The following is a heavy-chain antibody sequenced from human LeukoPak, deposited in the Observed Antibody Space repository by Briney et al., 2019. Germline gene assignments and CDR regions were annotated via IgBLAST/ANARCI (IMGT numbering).Heavy chain of an antibody. CDR3: ARETLPGDLY. CDR1: GGSISSSSYY. D-gene: IGHD3-10*01. Sequence: IPSETLSLTCTVSGGSISSSSYYWSWIRQPAGKGLEWIGRIYTSGSTNYNPSLKSRVTISVDTSKNQFSLKLSSVTAADTAVYYCARETLPGDLYWGQGTLVTVSS. J-gene: IGHJ4*02. V-gene: IGHV4-61*02. CDR2: IYTSGST.